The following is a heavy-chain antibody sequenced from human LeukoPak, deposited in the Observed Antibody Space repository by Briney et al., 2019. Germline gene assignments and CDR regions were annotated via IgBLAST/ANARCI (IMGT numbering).Heavy chain of an antibody. CDR1: GGSISSYY. CDR2: IYYSGST. D-gene: IGHD3-22*01. V-gene: IGHV4-59*01. J-gene: IGHJ4*02. Sequence: SGTLSLTCTVSGGSISSYYWSWIRQPPGKGLEWIGYIYYSGSTNYNPSLKSRVTISVDTSKNQFSLKLSSATAADTAVYYCARADHYDSSGYGYWGQGTLVTVSS. CDR3: ARADHYDSSGYGY.